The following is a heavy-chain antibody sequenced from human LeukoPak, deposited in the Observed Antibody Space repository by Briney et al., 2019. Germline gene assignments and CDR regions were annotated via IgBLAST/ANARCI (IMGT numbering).Heavy chain of an antibody. J-gene: IGHJ4*02. V-gene: IGHV4-38-2*02. CDR2: ISHSGPS. CDR1: GYSISRIYY. CDR3: VRSYASSGLDH. Sequence: SETLSLTCTVSGYSISRIYYWGWIRQPPGKGLEWIGSISHSGPSAYNPSLKSRVTMSLDTSRSQFSLKLSSVTAADTAVYYCVRSYASSGLDHWGQGTLVTVSS. D-gene: IGHD6-19*01.